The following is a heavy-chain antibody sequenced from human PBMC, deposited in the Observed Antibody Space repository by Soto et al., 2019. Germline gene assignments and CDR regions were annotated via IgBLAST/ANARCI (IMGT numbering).Heavy chain of an antibody. V-gene: IGHV2-5*02. CDR2: IFWDDDK. J-gene: IGHJ6*02. Sequence: SGPTLVNPTQTLTLTCTFSGFSLSTSGEGVGWIRQPPGKALEWLALIFWDDDKRYNSSLRSRLTITKATSKNQVVLTLTNMDPVDTATYYCARNNYYYGMDVWGQGTTVTVSS. CDR1: GFSLSTSGEG. CDR3: ARNNYYYGMDV.